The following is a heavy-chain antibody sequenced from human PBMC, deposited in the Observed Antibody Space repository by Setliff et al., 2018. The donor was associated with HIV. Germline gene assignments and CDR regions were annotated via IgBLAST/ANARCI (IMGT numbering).Heavy chain of an antibody. CDR3: AALTTGYYFDY. CDR2: INHSGIT. V-gene: IGHV4-34*01. J-gene: IGHJ4*02. D-gene: IGHD4-17*01. Sequence: SETLSLTCALYGGSFSGYYWSWIRQPPGKGLEWIGEINHSGITNYNPSLKSRLTISLDTSKNQFSLKVTSVTAADTAVYYCAALTTGYYFDYWGQGTLVTVSS. CDR1: GGSFSGYY.